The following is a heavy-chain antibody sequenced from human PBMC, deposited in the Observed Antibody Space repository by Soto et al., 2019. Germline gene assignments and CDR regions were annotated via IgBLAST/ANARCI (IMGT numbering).Heavy chain of an antibody. CDR3: AREGASYSTGAYGMDV. V-gene: IGHV1-69*01. CDR1: GGTFSSYA. Sequence: QVQLVQSGAEVKKPGSSVKVSCKASGGTFSSYAISWVRQAPGQGLEWMGGIIPIFGTANYAQKFQGRVTITADQSTSTAYMELSSLRTEDTAVYYCAREGASYSTGAYGMDVWGQGTTVTVSS. CDR2: IIPIFGTA. J-gene: IGHJ6*02. D-gene: IGHD1-26*01.